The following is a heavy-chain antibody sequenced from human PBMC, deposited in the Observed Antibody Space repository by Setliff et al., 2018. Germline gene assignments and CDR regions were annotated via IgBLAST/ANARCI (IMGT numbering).Heavy chain of an antibody. CDR3: ARAHTWSLPNDNSGYPGWFDP. CDR1: GASISSGTYY. CDR2: IYYSGST. J-gene: IGHJ5*02. V-gene: IGHV4-39*01. D-gene: IGHD3-22*01. Sequence: PSETLSLTCTVSGASISSGTYYWGWIRQPPGKGLEWIGSIYYSGSTYYNPSLKSRVTISVDTSKNQFSLKLSSVTAADTAVYYCARAHTWSLPNDNSGYPGWFDPWGQGTLVTVSS.